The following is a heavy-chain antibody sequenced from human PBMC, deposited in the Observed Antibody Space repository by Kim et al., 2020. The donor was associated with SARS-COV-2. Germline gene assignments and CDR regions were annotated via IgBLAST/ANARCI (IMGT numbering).Heavy chain of an antibody. CDR2: ISGSGGST. CDR3: AKEAVAGNYYYYYGMDV. D-gene: IGHD6-19*01. J-gene: IGHJ6*02. CDR1: GFTFSSYA. V-gene: IGHV3-23*01. Sequence: GGSLRLSCAASGFTFSSYAMSWVRQAPGKGLAWVSAISGSGGSTYYADSVKGRFTISRDNSKNTLYLQMNSLRAEDTAVYYCAKEAVAGNYYYYYGMDVWGQGTTVTVSS.